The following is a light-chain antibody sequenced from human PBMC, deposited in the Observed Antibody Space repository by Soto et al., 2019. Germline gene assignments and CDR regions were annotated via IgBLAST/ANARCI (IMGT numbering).Light chain of an antibody. Sequence: QSALTQPPSASGSPGQSVTISCTGTSSDVGGYNYVAWYQQHPGKAPRLLIYRVSQRPWGVPDRFSGSKSGNTASLTVSELQAEDEADYYCSSYSDTSFYVFGTGTKVTVL. J-gene: IGLJ1*01. V-gene: IGLV2-8*01. CDR2: RVS. CDR3: SSYSDTSFYV. CDR1: SSDVGGYNY.